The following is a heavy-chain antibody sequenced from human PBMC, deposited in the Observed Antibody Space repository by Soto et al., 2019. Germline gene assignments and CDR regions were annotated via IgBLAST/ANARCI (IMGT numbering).Heavy chain of an antibody. J-gene: IGHJ4*02. CDR2: PSYDGSNK. Sequence: QVQLVESGGGVVQPGRSLRLSCAASGFTFSSYAMHWVRQAPGKGLELVAGPSYDGSNKYYADSVKGRFTISRDNSKNTLSPQMNGLRAEGTAVYYCAREAGGDRFDYWGKGTLVTVSS. V-gene: IGHV3-30-3*01. D-gene: IGHD3-16*01. CDR3: AREAGGDRFDY. CDR1: GFTFSSYA.